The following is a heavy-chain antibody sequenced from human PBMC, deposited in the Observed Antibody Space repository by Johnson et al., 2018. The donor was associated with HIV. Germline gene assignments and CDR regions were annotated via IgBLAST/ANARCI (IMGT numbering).Heavy chain of an antibody. CDR2: ISYDGNNK. Sequence: QVQLMESGGGLVQPGGSLRLSCAASGFTFSSYDMYWVRQATGKGLEWVAVISYDGNNKYYADSVNGRFTISRNNSKNTLYLQMNSLRAEDTAVYYCASDWDATAFDIWCQGTMVTVSS. D-gene: IGHD2-15*01. CDR1: GFTFSSYD. J-gene: IGHJ3*02. V-gene: IGHV3-30*03. CDR3: ASDWDATAFDI.